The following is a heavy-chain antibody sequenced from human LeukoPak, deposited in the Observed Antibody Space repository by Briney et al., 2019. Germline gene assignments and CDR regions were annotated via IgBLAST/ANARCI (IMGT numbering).Heavy chain of an antibody. CDR3: ARSSSDYDILTGYYASVGREFDY. D-gene: IGHD3-9*01. Sequence: PSETLSLTCTVSGGSISSYYWSWIRQPPGKGLEWIGYIYYSGSTNYNPSLKSRVTISVDTSKNQFSLKLSSVTAADTAVYYCARSSSDYDILTGYYASVGREFDYWGQGTLVTVSS. CDR1: GGSISSYY. J-gene: IGHJ4*02. CDR2: IYYSGST. V-gene: IGHV4-59*01.